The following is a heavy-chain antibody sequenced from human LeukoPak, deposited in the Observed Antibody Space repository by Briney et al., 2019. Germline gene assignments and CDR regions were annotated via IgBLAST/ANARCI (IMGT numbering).Heavy chain of an antibody. D-gene: IGHD3-22*01. V-gene: IGHV3-9*03. Sequence: QPGRSLRLSCAASGFTFDDYAMHWVRHAPGKGLEGVSGISWNSGSIGYADSVKGRFTISRDNAKNSLYLQMNSLRAEDMALYYCAKGPADDSSGYYPYYFDYWGQGTLVTVSS. CDR3: AKGPADDSSGYYPYYFDY. J-gene: IGHJ4*02. CDR1: GFTFDDYA. CDR2: ISWNSGSI.